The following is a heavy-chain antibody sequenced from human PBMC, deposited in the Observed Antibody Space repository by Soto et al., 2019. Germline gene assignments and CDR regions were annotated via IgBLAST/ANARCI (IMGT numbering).Heavy chain of an antibody. CDR2: IYYSGST. CDR3: ARTLYLAWLEFENYYYDY. V-gene: IGHV4-59*01. J-gene: IGHJ4*02. D-gene: IGHD3-9*01. Sequence: PSETLSLTCTVSGGSISSYYWSWIRQPPGKGLEWIGYIYYSGSTNYNPSLKSRVTISVDTSKNQFSLKLSSVTAADTAVYYCARTLYLAWLEFENYYYDYWGQGTLVTVSS. CDR1: GGSISSYY.